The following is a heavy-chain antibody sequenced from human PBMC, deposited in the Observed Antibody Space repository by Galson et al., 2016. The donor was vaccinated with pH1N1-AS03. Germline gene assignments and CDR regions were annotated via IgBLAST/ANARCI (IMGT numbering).Heavy chain of an antibody. D-gene: IGHD2-15*01. V-gene: IGHV1-18*04. CDR1: GYTFSNFG. CDR2: ISPQHGNT. Sequence: SVKVSCKASGYTFSNFGMSWVRQAPGQGLEWMGWISPQHGNTQYARRLQGRVTMTTDTSTSTAYMELWSLTYDDTAVYYCARAAPFNPWGQGTLVIVSS. CDR3: ARAAPFNP. J-gene: IGHJ5*02.